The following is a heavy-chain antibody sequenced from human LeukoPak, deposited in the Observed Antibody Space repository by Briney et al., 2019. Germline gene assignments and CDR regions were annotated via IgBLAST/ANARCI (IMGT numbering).Heavy chain of an antibody. CDR2: MYSGGTT. D-gene: IGHD3-22*01. CDR3: ARGGNYYDRSGYYSGQALGI. V-gene: IGHV3-53*01. Sequence: PGGSLRLSCAASGFSVSSNYMNWVRQAPGKGLEWVSVMYSGGTTYYADSVKGRFTLSRDKSENTLYLQMNSLRAQDTAVYYCARGGNYYDRSGYYSGQALGIWGQGTMVTVSS. CDR1: GFSVSSNY. J-gene: IGHJ3*02.